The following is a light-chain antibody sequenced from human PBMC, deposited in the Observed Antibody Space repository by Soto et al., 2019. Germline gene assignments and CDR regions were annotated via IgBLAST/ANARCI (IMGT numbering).Light chain of an antibody. CDR2: DAS. J-gene: IGKJ1*01. CDR3: QQRSNWPWT. Sequence: EIVLTQSPAPLSLSPGERATLSCRASQSIISCLAWYQQKPGQAPRLLIYDASNRATGIPARFSGSGSGTDFTLTISSLEPEDFAVYYCQQRSNWPWTFGQGTKVDIK. CDR1: QSIISC. V-gene: IGKV3-11*01.